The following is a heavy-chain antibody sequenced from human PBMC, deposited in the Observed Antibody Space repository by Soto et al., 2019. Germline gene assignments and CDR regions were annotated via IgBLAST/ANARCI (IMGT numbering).Heavy chain of an antibody. CDR2: TSSDGSEK. CDR1: GFTFSNYA. V-gene: IGHV3-30-3*01. Sequence: QVQLVESGGGVVQPGRSLRVSCAASGFTFSNYAMHWVRRAPGKGLEWVAITSSDGSEKDYADSVKGRFSISRDNSENTVSLQMNSLRVEDTALYYCVRTACVINNCSYRGVRWGQGTLVTV. D-gene: IGHD1-20*01. J-gene: IGHJ4*02. CDR3: VRTACVINNCSYRGVR.